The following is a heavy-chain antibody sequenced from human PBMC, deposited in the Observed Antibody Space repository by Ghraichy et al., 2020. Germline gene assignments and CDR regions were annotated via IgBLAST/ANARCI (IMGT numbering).Heavy chain of an antibody. CDR3: AKVHWAMSGAIDPFDH. CDR2: IRSSDDST. Sequence: GGSLRLSCAASGFIFNNYGMSWVRQAPGKGLEWVSTIRSSDDSTSYADSVKGRFAISRDNSKSTLYLEMNGLRADDTAVYYCAKVHWAMSGAIDPFDHWGQGTLVTVSS. V-gene: IGHV3-23*01. J-gene: IGHJ4*02. CDR1: GFIFNNYG. D-gene: IGHD2-2*01.